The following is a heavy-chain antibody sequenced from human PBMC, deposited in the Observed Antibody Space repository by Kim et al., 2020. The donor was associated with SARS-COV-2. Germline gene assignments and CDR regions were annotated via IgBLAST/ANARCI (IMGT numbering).Heavy chain of an antibody. Sequence: GGSLRLSCAASGFTFSSYAMSWVRQAPGKGLEWVSAISGSGGSTYYADSVKGRFTISRDNSKNTLYLQMNSLRAEDTAVYYCAKVDPPISNYYYYYGMDVWGQGTTVTVSS. J-gene: IGHJ6*02. D-gene: IGHD3-3*02. V-gene: IGHV3-23*01. CDR3: AKVDPPISNYYYYYGMDV. CDR2: ISGSGGST. CDR1: GFTFSSYA.